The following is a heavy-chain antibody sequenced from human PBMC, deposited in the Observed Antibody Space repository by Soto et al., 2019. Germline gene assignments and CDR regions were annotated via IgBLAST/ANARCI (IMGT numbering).Heavy chain of an antibody. CDR2: KSYDGSNK. D-gene: IGHD3-22*01. J-gene: IGHJ4*02. V-gene: IGHV3-30*18. CDR1: GFTFSSYG. CDR3: AKEPPYYYDSSGYYLYFDY. Sequence: QVQLVESGGGVVQPGRSLRLSCAASGFTFSSYGMHWVRQAPGKGLEWVAVKSYDGSNKYYADSVKGRFTISRDNSKNTLYLQMNSLRAEDTAVYYCAKEPPYYYDSSGYYLYFDYWGQGTLVTVSS.